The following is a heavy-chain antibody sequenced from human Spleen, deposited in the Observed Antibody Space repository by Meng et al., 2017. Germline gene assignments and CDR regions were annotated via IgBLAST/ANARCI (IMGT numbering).Heavy chain of an antibody. V-gene: IGHV4-4*07. CDR3: ARGSAGDYYFDS. CDR1: GDSISNYY. Sequence: SETLSLTCSVSGDSISNYYWNWLRQPAGKRLEWIGRTYVGGSTDYNPSLRSRVTVSVDTSKNQIALRLASVTAADTAVYSCARGSAGDYYFDSWGQGTLVTVSS. D-gene: IGHD4-17*01. CDR2: TYVGGST. J-gene: IGHJ4*02.